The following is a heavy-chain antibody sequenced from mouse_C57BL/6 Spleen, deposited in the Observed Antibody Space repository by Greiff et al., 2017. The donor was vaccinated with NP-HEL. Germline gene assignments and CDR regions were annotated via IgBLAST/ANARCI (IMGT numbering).Heavy chain of an antibody. D-gene: IGHD1-1*01. CDR3: ARHYYYGSSYYAMDY. J-gene: IGHJ4*01. CDR1: EYEFPSHD. CDR2: INSDGGST. V-gene: IGHV5-2*01. Sequence: DVMLVESGGGLVQPGESLKLSCESNEYEFPSHDMSWVRKTPEKRLELVAAINSDGGSTYYPDTLERRFIISRDNTKKTLYLQMSSLRSEDTALYYCARHYYYGSSYYAMDYWGQGTSVTVSS.